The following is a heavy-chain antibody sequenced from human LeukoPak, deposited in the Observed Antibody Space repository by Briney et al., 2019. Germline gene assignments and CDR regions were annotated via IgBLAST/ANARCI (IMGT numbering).Heavy chain of an antibody. CDR1: GDSITSGRYY. CDR2: IDYTGST. Sequence: SQTLSLTCTVSGDSITSGRYYWSWIRQPPRQGLEWIGYIDYTGSTNYNPSLKSRVTILVDASRNQFSLKLSSVTAADTAVYYCARGGGYNFHYYYMDVWGKGTAVTVSS. J-gene: IGHJ6*03. D-gene: IGHD5-24*01. CDR3: ARGGGYNFHYYYMDV. V-gene: IGHV4-61*01.